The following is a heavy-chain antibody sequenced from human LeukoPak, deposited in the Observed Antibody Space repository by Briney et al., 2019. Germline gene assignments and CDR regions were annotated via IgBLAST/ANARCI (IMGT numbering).Heavy chain of an antibody. CDR2: ICTSGST. J-gene: IGHJ5*02. CDR1: GGSISSYY. Sequence: SETLSLTCTVSGGSISSYYWSWIRQPAGKGLEWIGRICTSGSTNYNPSLKSRVTMSIDTSKNQFSLNLISVTAADTAVYYCARDSGTTGEVKFDPWGQGTLVTVSS. CDR3: ARDSGTTGEVKFDP. D-gene: IGHD3-10*01. V-gene: IGHV4-4*07.